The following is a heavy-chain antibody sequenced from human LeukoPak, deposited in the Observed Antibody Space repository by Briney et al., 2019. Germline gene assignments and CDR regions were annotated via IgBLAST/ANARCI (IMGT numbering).Heavy chain of an antibody. Sequence: PSETLSLTCEVYGGPLTGFYWTWIRQSPGKGLEWIGDVHGGGEPNYNPSLESRLTISSEAPRHQFSLKLTSVTVADTAVYYCAPPPRSSFLYYMDVWSTGTAVIVSS. V-gene: IGHV4-34*01. CDR1: GGPLTGFY. CDR3: APPPRSSFLYYMDV. CDR2: VHGGGEP. J-gene: IGHJ6*03.